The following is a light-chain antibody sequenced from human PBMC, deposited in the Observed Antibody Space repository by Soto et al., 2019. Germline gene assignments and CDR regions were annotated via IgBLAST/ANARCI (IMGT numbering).Light chain of an antibody. CDR3: QKYNSDPWT. J-gene: IGKJ1*01. CDR1: QSVSSY. Sequence: EIVLTQSPATLSLSPGERATLSCRASQSVSSYLAWYQQKPGQAPRLLIYDASNRATGIPARFSGSGSGTDFTLTISSLEPEDFASYYCQKYNSDPWTFGQGTKVEIK. CDR2: DAS. V-gene: IGKV3-11*01.